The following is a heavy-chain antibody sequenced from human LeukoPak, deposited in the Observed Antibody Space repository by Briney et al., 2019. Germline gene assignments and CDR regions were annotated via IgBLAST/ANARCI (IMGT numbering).Heavy chain of an antibody. CDR3: AEARNSFDY. CDR1: GFTFSDYA. J-gene: IGHJ4*02. V-gene: IGHV3-30*04. CDR2: ISKDGSDK. Sequence: PAESLTLSCAASGFTFSDYAMHWVRQAAGKGLEWMAVISKDGSDKFYADSVRGRFNISRDNSKNTLNVQMNSLRVEDTAVYYCAEARNSFDYWGQGIVVTVSS. D-gene: IGHD4-11*01.